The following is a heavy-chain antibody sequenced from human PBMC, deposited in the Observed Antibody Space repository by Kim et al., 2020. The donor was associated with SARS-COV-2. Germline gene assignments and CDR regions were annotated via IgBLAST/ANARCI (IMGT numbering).Heavy chain of an antibody. CDR2: T. V-gene: IGHV1-24*01. Sequence: TIYAQKFQGRVTMTEDTSTDTAYMGLSSLRSEDTAVYYCATLSGNGWVDPWGQGTLVTVSS. CDR3: ATLSGNGWVDP. J-gene: IGHJ5*02. D-gene: IGHD3-10*01.